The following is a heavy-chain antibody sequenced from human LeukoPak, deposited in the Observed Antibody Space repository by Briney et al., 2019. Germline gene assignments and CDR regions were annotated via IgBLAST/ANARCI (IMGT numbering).Heavy chain of an antibody. J-gene: IGHJ4*02. CDR2: ISGSGGST. V-gene: IGHV3-23*01. Sequence: GGSLRLSCAASGFIFSNYAMSWVRQAPGKGLEWVSAISGSGGSTDYADSVKGRFTICRDNSKNTLYLQMNSLRAEDTAVYYCAKGRGQWLAAINYWGQGTLVTVSS. CDR1: GFIFSNYA. CDR3: AKGRGQWLAAINY. D-gene: IGHD6-19*01.